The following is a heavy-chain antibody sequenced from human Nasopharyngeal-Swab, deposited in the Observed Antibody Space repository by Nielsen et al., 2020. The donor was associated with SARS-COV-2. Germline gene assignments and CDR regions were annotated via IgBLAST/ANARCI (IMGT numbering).Heavy chain of an antibody. CDR2: IYYSGST. CDR3: ASGLNWFPFDY. Sequence: WIRQPPRKGLEWIGYIYYSGSTNYNPSLKSRVTISVDTSKNQFSLKLSSVTAADTAVYYCASGLNWFPFDYWGQGTLVTVSS. D-gene: IGHD3-9*01. V-gene: IGHV4-59*01. J-gene: IGHJ4*02.